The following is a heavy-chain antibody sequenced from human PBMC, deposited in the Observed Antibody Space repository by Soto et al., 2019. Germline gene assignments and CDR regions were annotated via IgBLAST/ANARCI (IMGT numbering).Heavy chain of an antibody. CDR2: IFHTGRA. CDR1: GGSLTTNY. CDR3: ASMTYGYHFDY. D-gene: IGHD5-12*01. J-gene: IGHJ4*02. Sequence: QVQLQESGPGLVKPSETLSITCFFSGGSLTTNYWSWIRQPPGKGLEWIGYIFHTGRANFNPSLMGRASMSIDTSKSQFSLNLTSVTAADTAVYYCASMTYGYHFDYWGQGSRVIVSS. V-gene: IGHV4-59*12.